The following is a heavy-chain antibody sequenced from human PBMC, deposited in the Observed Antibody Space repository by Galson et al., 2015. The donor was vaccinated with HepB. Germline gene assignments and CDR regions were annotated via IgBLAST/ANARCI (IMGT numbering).Heavy chain of an antibody. J-gene: IGHJ6*02. V-gene: IGHV5-10-1*01. Sequence: QSGAEVKKPGESLRISCKGSEYSFTTYWINWVRLMPGKGLEWMGRIDPSDSYTNYSPSFQGHVTISIDKSISIAYLQWSSLKASDTAMYYCARGRGIPDYRGDSNYYYGMDVWGPGTTVTVSS. CDR2: IDPSDSYT. D-gene: IGHD4-23*01. CDR1: EYSFTTYW. CDR3: ARGRGIPDYRGDSNYYYGMDV.